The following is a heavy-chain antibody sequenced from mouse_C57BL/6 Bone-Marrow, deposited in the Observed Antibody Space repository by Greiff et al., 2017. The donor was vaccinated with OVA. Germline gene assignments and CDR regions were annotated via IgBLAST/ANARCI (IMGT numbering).Heavy chain of an antibody. J-gene: IGHJ4*01. D-gene: IGHD1-1*01. CDR1: GFTFSSYA. CDR2: ISSGGDYI. V-gene: IGHV5-9-1*02. Sequence: DVKLVESGEGLVKPGGSLKLSCAASGFTFSSYAMSWVRQTPEKRLEWVAYISSGGDYIYYADTVKGRFTLSRDNARNTLYLQMSSLKSEDTTMYYCTRVPYYYGSSRYAMDYWGQGTSVTVSS. CDR3: TRVPYYYGSSRYAMDY.